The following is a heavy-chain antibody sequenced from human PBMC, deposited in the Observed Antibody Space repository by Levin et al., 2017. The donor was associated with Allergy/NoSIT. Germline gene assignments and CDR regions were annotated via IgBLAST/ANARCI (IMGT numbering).Heavy chain of an antibody. CDR3: ARMDRCGGDCFILDF. Sequence: GESLKISCAASGFTFSDYYMSWIRRAPGKGLEWVSYISGSGSIIYYSDSVKGRFTLSRDNAENSLYLQLNSLRGEDTAVYFCARMDRCGGDCFILDFWGHGTLVTVSS. CDR2: ISGSGSII. V-gene: IGHV3-11*01. CDR1: GFTFSDYY. D-gene: IGHD2-21*02. J-gene: IGHJ4*01.